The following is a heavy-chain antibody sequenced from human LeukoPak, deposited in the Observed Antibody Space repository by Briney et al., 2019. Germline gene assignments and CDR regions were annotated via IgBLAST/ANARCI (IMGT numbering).Heavy chain of an antibody. CDR3: ARLVTVTTRDYFDY. V-gene: IGHV4-38-2*02. J-gene: IGHJ4*02. CDR2: VYESGTP. Sequence: SETLSRTCSGSGFSISSGRLWVWIRRPPGKGLEWLATVYESGTPFYNPSVKSRLTRSGDSRRNHVSLRRTSLTAADTAVYYCARLVTVTTRDYFDYWGQGNLVTVSS. D-gene: IGHD4-17*01. CDR1: GFSISSGRL.